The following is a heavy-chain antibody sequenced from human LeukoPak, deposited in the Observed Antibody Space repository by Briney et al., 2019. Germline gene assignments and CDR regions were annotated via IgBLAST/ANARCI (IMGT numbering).Heavy chain of an antibody. CDR2: ISYDGSNK. J-gene: IGHJ6*02. D-gene: IGHD1-26*01. CDR1: GFTFSSYA. CDR3: ARVGGSGSSYYYYGMDV. Sequence: GGSLRLSCAASGFTFSSYAMHWVRQAPGKGLEWVAVISYDGSNKYYADSVKGRFTIARDNSKNTLYLQMNSLRAEDTAVYYCARVGGSGSSYYYYGMDVWGQGTTVTVSS. V-gene: IGHV3-30-3*01.